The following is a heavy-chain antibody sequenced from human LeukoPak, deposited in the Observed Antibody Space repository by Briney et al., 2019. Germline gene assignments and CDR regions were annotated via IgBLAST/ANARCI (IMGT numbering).Heavy chain of an antibody. V-gene: IGHV4-59*12. D-gene: IGHD3-22*01. CDR1: GGSISSYY. Sequence: TSETLSLTCTVSGGSISSYYWSWIRQPPGKGLEWIGYIYYSGSTNYNPSLKSRVTISVDTSKNQFSLKLSSVTAADTAVYYCARAKIPYYYDSSGHSRAFDIWGQGTMVTVSS. CDR2: IYYSGST. J-gene: IGHJ3*02. CDR3: ARAKIPYYYDSSGHSRAFDI.